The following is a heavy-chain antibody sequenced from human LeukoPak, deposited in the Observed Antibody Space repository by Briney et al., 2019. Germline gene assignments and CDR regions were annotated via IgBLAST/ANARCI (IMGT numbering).Heavy chain of an antibody. D-gene: IGHD3-22*01. CDR1: GFTFDDYA. CDR2: ISWDGGST. CDR3: AKDIYYDTSGMDV. Sequence: PGGSLRLSCAASGFTFDDYAMHWVRQAPGKGLEWVPLISWDGGSTYYADSVKGRFTISRDNSKNSLYLQMNSLRAEDTALYYCAKDIYYDTSGMDVWGQGTTVTVSS. J-gene: IGHJ6*02. V-gene: IGHV3-43D*03.